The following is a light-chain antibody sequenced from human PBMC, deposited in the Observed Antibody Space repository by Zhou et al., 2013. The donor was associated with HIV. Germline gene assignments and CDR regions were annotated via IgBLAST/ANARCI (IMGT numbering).Light chain of an antibody. CDR2: GAF. J-gene: IGKJ2*01. CDR1: QSLTSN. Sequence: EIVMTQSPATLSVSPGERATLSCRASQSLTSNLAWYQQKPGQAPRLLVYGAFTRAAGIPARFSGSGSGTEYTLTISSVQSEDFAVYYCQQYNNWPMYTFGQGTKLEI. CDR3: QQYNNWPMYT. V-gene: IGKV3-15*01.